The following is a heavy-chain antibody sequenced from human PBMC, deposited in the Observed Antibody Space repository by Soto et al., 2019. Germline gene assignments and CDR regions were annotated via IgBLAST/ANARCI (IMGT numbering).Heavy chain of an antibody. CDR2: IRGSGGST. V-gene: IGHV3-23*01. CDR1: GFTFSSYA. CDR3: AKCPPSITIFGVVIINYFDY. Sequence: PGGSLRLSCAASGFTFSSYAMSWVRQAPGKGLEWVSAIRGSGGSTYYADSVKGRFTISRDNSKNTLYLQMNSLRAEDTAVYYCAKCPPSITIFGVVIINYFDYWGQGTLVTVSS. D-gene: IGHD3-3*01. J-gene: IGHJ4*02.